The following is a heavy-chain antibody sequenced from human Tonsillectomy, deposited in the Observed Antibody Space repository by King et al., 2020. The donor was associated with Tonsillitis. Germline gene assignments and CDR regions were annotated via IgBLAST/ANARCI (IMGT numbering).Heavy chain of an antibody. J-gene: IGHJ5*02. D-gene: IGHD6-13*01. CDR2: IYSSGTT. V-gene: IGHV4-4*07. Sequence: VQLQESGPGLVKPSETLSLTCTVSGGSIISYYWSWIRQPAGKGLEWIGRIYSSGTTDYNPSPKSRVTMSVDTSKNQFSLRLNSVTAADTAVYYCARDIPAGGTKFDPWGQGTLVTVSS. CDR1: GGSIISYY. CDR3: ARDIPAGGTKFDP.